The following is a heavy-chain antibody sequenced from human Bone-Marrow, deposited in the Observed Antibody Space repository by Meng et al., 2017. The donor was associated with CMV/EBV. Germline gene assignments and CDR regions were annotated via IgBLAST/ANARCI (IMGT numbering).Heavy chain of an antibody. J-gene: IGHJ4*01. D-gene: IGHD2-21*01. CDR3: AKDGCGSDCYFDC. CDR1: GFTFSSYA. CDR2: IYSGGSST. V-gene: IGHV3-23*03. Sequence: GESLKISCAASGFTFSSYAMSWVRQAPGKGLEWVSVIYSGGSSTYYADSVKGRFTISRDNSKNTLYLQMNNLRVEDTAVYYCAKDGCGSDCYFDCWGHGTLVTVSS.